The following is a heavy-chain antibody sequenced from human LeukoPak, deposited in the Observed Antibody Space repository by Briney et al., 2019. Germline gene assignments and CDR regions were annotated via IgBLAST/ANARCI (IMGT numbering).Heavy chain of an antibody. Sequence: SETLSLTCTVSGGSISSYHWSWIRQPPGKGLEWIGYIYSSETTEYKPSLKSRVTISADTSKNQFSLKLTSVTAADTAIYYCARRNDFDIWGQGTMVTVSS. CDR3: ARRNDFDI. CDR1: GGSISSYH. J-gene: IGHJ3*02. CDR2: IYSSETT. V-gene: IGHV4-4*08.